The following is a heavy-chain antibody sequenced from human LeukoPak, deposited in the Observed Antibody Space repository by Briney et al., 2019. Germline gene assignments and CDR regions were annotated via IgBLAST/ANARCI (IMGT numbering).Heavy chain of an antibody. J-gene: IGHJ4*02. D-gene: IGHD2-2*01. CDR3: AREVGDIVVVPAAMNY. Sequence: ASVKVSCKASGYTFTGYYMHWVRQAPGQGLEWMGRIIPILGIANYAQKFQGRVTITADKSTSTAYMELSSLRSEDTAVYYCAREVGDIVVVPAAMNYWGQGTLVTVSS. CDR1: GYTFTGYY. V-gene: IGHV1-69*04. CDR2: IIPILGIA.